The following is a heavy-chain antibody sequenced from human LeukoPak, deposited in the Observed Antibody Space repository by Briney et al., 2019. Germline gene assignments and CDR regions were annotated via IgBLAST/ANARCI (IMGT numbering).Heavy chain of an antibody. V-gene: IGHV3-23*01. CDR1: GFTFSSYA. J-gene: IGHJ1*01. Sequence: GGSLRLSCAASGFTFSSYAMSWVRQAPGKGLEWVSAISGSGGSTYYADSVKGRFTISRDNAKNSLYLQMNSLRAEDTALYYCTKDMGYGTRGYFQYWGQGTLVTVSS. CDR2: ISGSGGST. CDR3: TKDMGYGTRGYFQY. D-gene: IGHD4-17*01.